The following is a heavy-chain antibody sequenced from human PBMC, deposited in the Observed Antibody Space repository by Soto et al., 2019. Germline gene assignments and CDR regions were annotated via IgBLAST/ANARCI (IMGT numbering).Heavy chain of an antibody. CDR3: GRVMIGTSRHTDSDY. J-gene: IGHJ4*02. Sequence: SETLSLTCSVSGASISSRDYYWGWFRQTPGKGLEWIGNMDYNGVTYYNPSLKSRVTVSKDTSKNQFSLKVASVTAADTAIYYCGRVMIGTSRHTDSDYWGQGTQVTVSS. V-gene: IGHV4-39*01. D-gene: IGHD2-2*01. CDR2: MDYNGVT. CDR1: GASISSRDYY.